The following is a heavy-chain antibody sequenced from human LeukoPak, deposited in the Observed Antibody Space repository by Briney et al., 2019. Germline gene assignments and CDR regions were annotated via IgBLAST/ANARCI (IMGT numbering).Heavy chain of an antibody. CDR3: AKDQAGG. V-gene: IGHV3-23*01. CDR1: GFTFSSYG. Sequence: PGGSLRLSCAVSGFTFSSYGMSWVRQAPGKGLEWVSAISGSGYSAYYADSVKGRFTISRDNSKNTLYLQMNNLRPEDTAIYYCAKDQAGGWGQGTLVTVSS. CDR2: ISGSGYSA. D-gene: IGHD4-23*01. J-gene: IGHJ4*02.